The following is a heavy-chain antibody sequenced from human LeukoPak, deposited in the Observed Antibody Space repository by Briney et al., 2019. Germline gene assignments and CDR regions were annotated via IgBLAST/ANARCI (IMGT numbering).Heavy chain of an antibody. V-gene: IGHV4-4*07. J-gene: IGHJ4*02. Sequence: SETLSLTCTVSGGSMSSGSISTYYWSWVRQPAGKGLEWIGRICTSGTTNYNPSLESRVTMSVDTSKNQFSLKLNSVTAADTAVYYCARGAPSDYWGQGTLVTVSS. CDR3: ARGAPSDY. CDR1: GGSMSSGSISTYY. CDR2: ICTSGTT.